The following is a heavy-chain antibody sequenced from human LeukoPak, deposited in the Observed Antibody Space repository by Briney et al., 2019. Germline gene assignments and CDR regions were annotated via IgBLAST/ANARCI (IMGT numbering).Heavy chain of an antibody. CDR1: GFTFSSYW. J-gene: IGHJ4*02. CDR3: ARARSDLFDY. CDR2: IWYDGSNK. V-gene: IGHV3-33*08. Sequence: GGSLRLSCAASGFTFSSYWMNWVRQAPGKGLEWVAVIWYDGSNKYYADSVKGRFTISRDNSKNTLYLQMNSLRAEDTAVYYCARARSDLFDYWGQGTLVTVSS.